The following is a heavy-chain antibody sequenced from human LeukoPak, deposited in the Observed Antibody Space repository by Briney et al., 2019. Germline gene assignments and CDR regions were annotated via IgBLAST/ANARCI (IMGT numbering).Heavy chain of an antibody. CDR3: AREIEAVTTYFDY. J-gene: IGHJ4*02. Sequence: PSETLSLTCTVSGGSISSGGYYWSWIRQHPGTGLEWIGYIYYSGSTYYNPSLKSRVTISVDTSKNQFSLKLSSVTAADTAVYYCAREIEAVTTYFDYWGQGTLVTVSS. V-gene: IGHV4-31*03. CDR2: IYYSGST. D-gene: IGHD4-11*01. CDR1: GGSISSGGYY.